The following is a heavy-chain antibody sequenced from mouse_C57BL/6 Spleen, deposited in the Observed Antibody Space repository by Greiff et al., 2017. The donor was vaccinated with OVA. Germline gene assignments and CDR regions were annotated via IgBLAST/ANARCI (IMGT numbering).Heavy chain of an antibody. CDR3: ARWGSSGYGFAY. D-gene: IGHD3-2*02. V-gene: IGHV1-52*01. J-gene: IGHJ3*01. CDR1: GYTFTSYW. CDR2: IDPSDSET. Sequence: QVQLRQPGAELVRPGSSVKLSCKASGYTFTSYWMHWVKQRPIQGLEWIGNIDPSDSETHYNQKFKDKATLTVDKSSSTAYMQLSSLTSEDSAVYYCARWGSSGYGFAYWGQGTLVTVSA.